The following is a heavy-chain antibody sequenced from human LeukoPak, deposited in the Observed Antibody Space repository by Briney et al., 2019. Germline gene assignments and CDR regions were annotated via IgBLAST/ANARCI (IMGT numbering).Heavy chain of an antibody. V-gene: IGHV4-39*07. CDR3: ARTWSGTTSLFDY. Sequence: PSETLSLTCTVSGGSISSSSYYWGWIRQPPGKGLEWIGSIYYSGSTYYNPSLKSRVTISVDTSKNQFSLKLTSVTAADTAVYYCARTWSGTTSLFDYWGRGTLVTVSS. CDR2: IYYSGST. D-gene: IGHD1-7*01. CDR1: GGSISSSSYY. J-gene: IGHJ4*02.